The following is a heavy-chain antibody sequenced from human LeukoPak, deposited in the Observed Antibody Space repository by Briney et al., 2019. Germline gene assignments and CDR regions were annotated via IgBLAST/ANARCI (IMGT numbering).Heavy chain of an antibody. CDR1: GFTFSNFG. CDR2: IRYDGTNK. J-gene: IGHJ4*02. D-gene: IGHD5-24*01. Sequence: GGSLRLYCAASGFTFSNFGMHWVRQAPGKGLEWVTFIRYDGTNKYYADSVKGRFTISRDNSKNTLYLQMNSLRVEDTAMYYCAKVEMSTSPGGIDYWGQGTLVTVSS. CDR3: AKVEMSTSPGGIDY. V-gene: IGHV3-30*02.